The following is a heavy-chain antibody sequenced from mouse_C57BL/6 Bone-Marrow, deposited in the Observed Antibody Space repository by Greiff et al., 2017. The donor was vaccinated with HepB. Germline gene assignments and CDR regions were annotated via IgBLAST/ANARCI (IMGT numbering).Heavy chain of an antibody. Sequence: VQLQQSGPELVKPGASVKISCKASGYTFTDYYINWVKQRPGQGLEWIGWIFPGSGSTYYNEKFKGKATLTVDKSSSTAYMLLSSLTSEDSAVYFCAREEGIYYDYVWDYAMDYWGQGTSVTVSS. J-gene: IGHJ4*01. V-gene: IGHV1-75*01. CDR3: AREEGIYYDYVWDYAMDY. CDR1: GYTFTDYY. CDR2: IFPGSGST. D-gene: IGHD2-4*01.